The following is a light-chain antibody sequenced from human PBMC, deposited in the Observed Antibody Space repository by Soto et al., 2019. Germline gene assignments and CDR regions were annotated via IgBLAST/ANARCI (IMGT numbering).Light chain of an antibody. CDR3: GSWDSSLSAYV. J-gene: IGLJ1*01. CDR1: SSNIGCNS. CDR2: DDN. Sequence: SVLTQPPSVSAAPGQKVAISCSGSSSNIGCNSVSWYQQLPGTAPKLLIYDDNKRPSGIPDRFSGSKSGTSATLGITGFQTGDEADYYCGSWDSSLSAYVFGTGTKV. V-gene: IGLV1-51*01.